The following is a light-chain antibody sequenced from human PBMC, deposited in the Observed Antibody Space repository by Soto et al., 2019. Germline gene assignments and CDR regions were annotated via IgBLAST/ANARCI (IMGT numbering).Light chain of an antibody. CDR1: QSVSSSY. V-gene: IGKV3-20*01. CDR3: QQYGSSPRT. CDR2: GAS. Sequence: EIVLTQSPGTLSLSPGERATLSCRASQSVSSSYLAWYQQKPGQAPRLLIYGASSRATGIPDRFSGSGSGTDFTLTISRLEPEDVAVYYCQQYGSSPRTFGQGPKVEIK. J-gene: IGKJ1*01.